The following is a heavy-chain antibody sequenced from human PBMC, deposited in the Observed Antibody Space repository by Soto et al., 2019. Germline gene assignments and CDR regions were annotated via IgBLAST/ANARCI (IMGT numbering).Heavy chain of an antibody. Sequence: SVKVSCKASGGTFSSYTISWVRQAPGQGLEWMGRFIPILGIANYAQKFQGRVTITADKSTSTAYMELSSLRSEDTAVYYCARGSLKGYSYGFEDYWGQGTLVTVSS. V-gene: IGHV1-69*02. CDR2: FIPILGIA. CDR3: ARGSLKGYSYGFEDY. CDR1: GGTFSSYT. D-gene: IGHD5-18*01. J-gene: IGHJ4*02.